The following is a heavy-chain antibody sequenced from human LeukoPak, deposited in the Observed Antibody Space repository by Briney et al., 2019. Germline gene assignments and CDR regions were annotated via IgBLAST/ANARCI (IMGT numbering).Heavy chain of an antibody. D-gene: IGHD3-22*01. CDR3: AKDERVVVITLGYFDY. CDR2: ISGSGGST. Sequence: GGSLRLSCAASGFTFSSYAMNWVRQAPGKGLEWVSAISGSGGSTYYADPVKGRFTISRDNSKNTLYLQMNSLRAEDTAVYYCAKDERVVVITLGYFDYWGQGTLVTVSS. CDR1: GFTFSSYA. J-gene: IGHJ4*03. V-gene: IGHV3-23*01.